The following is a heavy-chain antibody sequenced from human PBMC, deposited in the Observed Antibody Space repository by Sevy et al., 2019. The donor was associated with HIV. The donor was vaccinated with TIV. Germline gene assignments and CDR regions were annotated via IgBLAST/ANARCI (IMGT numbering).Heavy chain of an antibody. CDR1: GYSFTKYW. CDR3: ARHYDPYYYYGMDV. CDR2: IYPGDSET. Sequence: GESLKISCKGSGYSFTKYWIGWVRQMPGKGLEWMGIIYPGDSETKYSRSFQGQVTISADQSTSTAYLQWSSLKASDTAMYYYARHYDPYYYYGMDVWGQGTTVTVSS. V-gene: IGHV5-51*01. D-gene: IGHD3-3*01. J-gene: IGHJ6*02.